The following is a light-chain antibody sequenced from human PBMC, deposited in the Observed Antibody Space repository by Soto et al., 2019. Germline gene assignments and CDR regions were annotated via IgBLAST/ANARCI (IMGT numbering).Light chain of an antibody. CDR2: AAS. Sequence: EIVLTQSPGTLSLSPGERATLSCRASQSVSSSYLVWHQQKPGQAPRLLIYAASRRATGIPDRFSGSGSGTDFTLTISSLEPEDFAVYYCQQRSNWQVTFGQGTRLEIK. CDR1: QSVSSSY. V-gene: IGKV3D-20*02. J-gene: IGKJ5*01. CDR3: QQRSNWQVT.